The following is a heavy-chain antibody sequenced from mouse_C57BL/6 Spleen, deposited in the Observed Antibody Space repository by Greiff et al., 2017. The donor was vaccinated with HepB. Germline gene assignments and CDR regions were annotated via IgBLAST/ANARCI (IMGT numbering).Heavy chain of an antibody. CDR2: IHPNSSST. CDR3: ARTGFYAMDY. V-gene: IGHV1-64*01. J-gene: IGHJ4*01. CDR1: GYTFTSYW. D-gene: IGHD2-2*01. Sequence: QVQLQQPVAELVKPGASVKLSCKASGYTFTSYWMHWVKQRPGQGLEWIGMIHPNSSSTNYNEKFNIKATLTVDKSSSTAYMQLSSLTSEDSAVYYCARTGFYAMDYWGQGTSVTVSS.